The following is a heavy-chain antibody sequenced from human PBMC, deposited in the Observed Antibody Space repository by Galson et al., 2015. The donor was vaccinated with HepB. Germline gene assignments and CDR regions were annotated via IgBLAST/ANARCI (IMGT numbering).Heavy chain of an antibody. CDR2: IRYDGSNK. J-gene: IGHJ3*02. Sequence: SLRLSCAASGFTISSYGMHWVRQAPGKGLEWVAFIRYDGSNKYYADSVKGRFTISRDNSKNTLYLQMNSLRAEDTAVYYCAKGYYYDSSGYFGGDTDAFDIWGQGTMVTVSS. V-gene: IGHV3-30*02. CDR1: GFTISSYG. CDR3: AKGYYYDSSGYFGGDTDAFDI. D-gene: IGHD3-22*01.